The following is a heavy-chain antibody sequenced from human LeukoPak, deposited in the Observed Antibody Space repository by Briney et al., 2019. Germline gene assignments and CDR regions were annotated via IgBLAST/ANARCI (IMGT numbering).Heavy chain of an antibody. J-gene: IGHJ3*02. CDR1: GYTFSDYY. Sequence: GASVKVSCTASGYTFSDYYMHWVRQAPGQGLEWMERINPNSGGTDYAQKFQGRLTMTMYTSISTAYMELSRLRSDDTAVYYCARDLYNSGWTGAFDIWGQGTVVTVSS. D-gene: IGHD6-19*01. V-gene: IGHV1-2*06. CDR3: ARDLYNSGWTGAFDI. CDR2: INPNSGGT.